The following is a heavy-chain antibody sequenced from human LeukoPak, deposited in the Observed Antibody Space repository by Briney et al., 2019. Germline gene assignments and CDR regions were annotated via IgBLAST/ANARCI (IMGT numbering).Heavy chain of an antibody. V-gene: IGHV1-18*01. D-gene: IGHD4-17*01. J-gene: IGHJ4*02. CDR3: ARLYDYGDYGEFDY. CDR1: GYTFTSYG. CDR2: ISAYNGNT. Sequence: ASVKVSRKASGYTFTSYGISWVRQAPGQGLEWMGWISAYNGNTNYAQKLQGRVTMTTDTSTSTAYMELRSLRSDDTAVYYCARLYDYGDYGEFDYWGQGTLVTVSS.